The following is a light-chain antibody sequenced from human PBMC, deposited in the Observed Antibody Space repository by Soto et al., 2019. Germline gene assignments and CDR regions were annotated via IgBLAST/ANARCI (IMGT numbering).Light chain of an antibody. V-gene: IGKV1-5*01. CDR1: QSIGRW. CDR2: DSS. CDR3: QQYEPWWT. Sequence: DIQLTQSPSTLPASIGDRVTITCRTSQSIGRWLAWYQQKPGKDPRLLIFDSSRLESGVPSRFSGSGSGTEFTLTISSLQPEDFATYYCQQYEPWWTFGQGTKVEIK. J-gene: IGKJ1*01.